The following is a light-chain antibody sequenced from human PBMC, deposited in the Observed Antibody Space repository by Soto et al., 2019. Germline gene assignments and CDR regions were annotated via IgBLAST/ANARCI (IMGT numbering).Light chain of an antibody. Sequence: DIQITQSPSSLSASVGDRVTITCRASQSISSYLNWYQQKPGKAPKLLIYAASSLQSGVPSRFSGSRSGTDFTPTISSLQPVDFATYYSQPSYSTPRLTFGRGTTVEIK. CDR1: QSISSY. CDR3: QPSYSTPRLT. V-gene: IGKV1-39*01. J-gene: IGKJ4*01. CDR2: AAS.